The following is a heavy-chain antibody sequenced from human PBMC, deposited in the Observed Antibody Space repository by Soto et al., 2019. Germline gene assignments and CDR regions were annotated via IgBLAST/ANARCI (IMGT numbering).Heavy chain of an antibody. V-gene: IGHV4-59*01. Sequence: PSETLSLTCTVSGGSLSANYWTWIRQPPGKGLEWIGCIDYSGITNYNPSLKRRVTVSIDTSRKQFALKLRSVTAADTAVYYCARLRNSNTWFYNYMDVWGTGTAVTVSS. CDR3: ARLRNSNTWFYNYMDV. D-gene: IGHD6-13*01. CDR2: IDYSGIT. J-gene: IGHJ6*03. CDR1: GGSLSANY.